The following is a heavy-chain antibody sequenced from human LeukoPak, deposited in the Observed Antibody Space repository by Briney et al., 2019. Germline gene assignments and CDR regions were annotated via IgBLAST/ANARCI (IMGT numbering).Heavy chain of an antibody. Sequence: PGRSLRLSCAASGFTFDDYAMHWVRQAPGKGLEWVSGISWNSGSIGYADSVKGRFIISRDNAKNSLYLQMNSLRAEDTALYYCAKAGYSYGSDAFDIWGQGTMVTVSS. D-gene: IGHD5-18*01. CDR2: ISWNSGSI. CDR3: AKAGYSYGSDAFDI. CDR1: GFTFDDYA. J-gene: IGHJ3*02. V-gene: IGHV3-9*01.